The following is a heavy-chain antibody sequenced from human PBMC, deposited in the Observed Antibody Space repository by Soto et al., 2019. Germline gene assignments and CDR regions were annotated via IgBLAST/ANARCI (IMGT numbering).Heavy chain of an antibody. CDR3: ARDHAVAGLDY. Sequence: GGSLRLSCAASGFPVSSNYMSWVRQAPGKGLEWVSVIYSGGSTYYADSVKGRFTISRDNSKNTLYLQMNSLRAEDTAVYYCARDHAVAGLDYWGQGTLVTVSS. CDR1: GFPVSSNY. J-gene: IGHJ4*02. D-gene: IGHD6-19*01. CDR2: IYSGGST. V-gene: IGHV3-66*01.